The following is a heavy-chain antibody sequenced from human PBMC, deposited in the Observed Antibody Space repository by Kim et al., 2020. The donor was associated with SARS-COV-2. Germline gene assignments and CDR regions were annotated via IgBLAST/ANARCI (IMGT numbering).Heavy chain of an antibody. CDR3: ARDYGVSGYYYELDY. CDR2: ISYDGSNK. D-gene: IGHD3-22*01. CDR1: GFTFSSYG. J-gene: IGHJ4*02. Sequence: GGSLRLSCAASGFTFSSYGMHWVRQAPGKGLEWVAVISYDGSNKYYADSVKGRFTISRDNSKNTLYLQMNSLRAEDTAVYYCARDYGVSGYYYELDYWGQGTLVTVSS. V-gene: IGHV3-33*05.